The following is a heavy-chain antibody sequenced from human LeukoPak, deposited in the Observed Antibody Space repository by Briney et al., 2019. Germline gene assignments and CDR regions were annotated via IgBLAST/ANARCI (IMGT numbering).Heavy chain of an antibody. CDR2: IYSGGST. Sequence: PGGSLRLSCAATGFTVSSNYMSWVRQAPGKGLEWVSVIYSGGSTYYADSVKGRFTISRDNSKNTLYLQMNSLRAEDTAVYYCAQDFYGSGSYDYWGQGTLVTASS. CDR3: AQDFYGSGSYDY. CDR1: GFTVSSNY. V-gene: IGHV3-66*01. J-gene: IGHJ4*02. D-gene: IGHD3-10*01.